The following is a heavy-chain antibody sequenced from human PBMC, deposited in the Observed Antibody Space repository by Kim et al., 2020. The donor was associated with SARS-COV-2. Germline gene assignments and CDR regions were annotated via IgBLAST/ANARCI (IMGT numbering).Heavy chain of an antibody. V-gene: IGHV3-53*01. CDR2: IYSGGST. D-gene: IGHD2-2*01. J-gene: IGHJ6*02. CDR1: GFTVSSNY. Sequence: GGSLRLSCAASGFTVSSNYMSWVRQAPGKGLEWVSVIYSGGSTYYADSVKGRFTISRDNSKNTLYLQMNSLRAEDTAVYYCARDSNCSSTSCYPGYYYYGMDVWGQGTTVTVSS. CDR3: ARDSNCSSTSCYPGYYYYGMDV.